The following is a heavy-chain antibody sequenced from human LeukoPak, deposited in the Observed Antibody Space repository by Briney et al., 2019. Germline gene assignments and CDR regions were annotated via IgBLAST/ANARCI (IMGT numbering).Heavy chain of an antibody. CDR2: ISGSGGST. CDR3: ARGGWGYCSGGSCHIDY. Sequence: GGSLRLSCAASGFTFSSYAMSWVRQAPGKGLEWVSAISGSGGSTYYADSVKGRFTISRDNSKNTLYLQMNSLRAEDTAVYYCARGGWGYCSGGSCHIDYWGQGTLVTVSS. CDR1: GFTFSSYA. D-gene: IGHD2-15*01. J-gene: IGHJ4*02. V-gene: IGHV3-23*01.